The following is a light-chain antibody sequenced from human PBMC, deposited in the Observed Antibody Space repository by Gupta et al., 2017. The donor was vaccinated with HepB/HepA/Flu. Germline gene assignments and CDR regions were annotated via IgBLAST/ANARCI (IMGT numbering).Light chain of an antibody. V-gene: IGLV3-1*01. CDR2: QDS. Sequence: SYELTQPPSVSVSPGQTASITCSGDKLGDKYACWYQQKPGQSPVLVIYQDSKRPSGIPERFSGSNSGNTATLTISGTQAMDEAYYYCPAWDSSTGVFGGGTKLTVL. CDR3: PAWDSSTGV. CDR1: KLGDKY. J-gene: IGLJ2*01.